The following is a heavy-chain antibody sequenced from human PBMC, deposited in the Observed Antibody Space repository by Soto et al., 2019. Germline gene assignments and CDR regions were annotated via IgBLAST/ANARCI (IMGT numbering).Heavy chain of an antibody. CDR2: INPGSGDT. CDR3: ARGSAYGYRFFDY. V-gene: IGHV1-2*02. CDR1: GYTFTGYY. Sequence: QVQLVQSGAEVKKPGASVKVSCKASGYTFTGYYMHWVRQAPGQGLEWMGWINPGSGDTDYAQKFQGRVTLTRDTSISTAYLELISDDTAVYYCARGSAYGYRFFDYWGQGALITVSS. J-gene: IGHJ4*02. D-gene: IGHD5-12*01.